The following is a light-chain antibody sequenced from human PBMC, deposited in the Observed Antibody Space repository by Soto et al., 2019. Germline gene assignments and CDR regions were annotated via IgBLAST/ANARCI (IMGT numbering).Light chain of an antibody. CDR1: QGISSA. Sequence: AIQLTQSPSSLSASVGDRVTITYRASQGISSALAWYQQKPGKAPNLLIYDASSLQSGVPSRFSGSGSGTDFTLTISSLQPEDFATYYCQQFSGYPVTFGQGTKLEIK. CDR3: QQFSGYPVT. CDR2: DAS. J-gene: IGKJ2*01. V-gene: IGKV1-13*02.